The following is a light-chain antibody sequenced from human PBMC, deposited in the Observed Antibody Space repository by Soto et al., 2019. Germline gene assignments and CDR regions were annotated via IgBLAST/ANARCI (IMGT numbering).Light chain of an antibody. J-gene: IGKJ2*01. Sequence: DIVMTQSPLSLPVTPGEPASISCRSSQSLLHSNGYNYLDWYLQKPGQSPQLLIYLGSNRASGVPDRFSGRGSGTEFTLKISRVEAEDVGVYYWMQALQTPYTFGQGTKLEIK. CDR1: QSLLHSNGYNY. V-gene: IGKV2-28*01. CDR3: MQALQTPYT. CDR2: LGS.